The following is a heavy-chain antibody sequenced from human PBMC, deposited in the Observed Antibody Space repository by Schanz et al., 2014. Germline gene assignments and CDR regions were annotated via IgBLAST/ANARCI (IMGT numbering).Heavy chain of an antibody. J-gene: IGHJ4*02. CDR2: IGYDGSEK. CDR3: ARGPIPIQGVPMDF. CDR1: GLNFDYYG. Sequence: QAQLVESGGGVVQPGRSLRLSCATSGLNFDYYGMNWVRQAPGKGLEWVANIGYDGSEKYYVDSVKGRFTISRDNSKDTLYLQMSGLTPEDTAVYYCARGPIPIQGVPMDFWGQGTLVTV. V-gene: IGHV3-33*01. D-gene: IGHD3-10*01.